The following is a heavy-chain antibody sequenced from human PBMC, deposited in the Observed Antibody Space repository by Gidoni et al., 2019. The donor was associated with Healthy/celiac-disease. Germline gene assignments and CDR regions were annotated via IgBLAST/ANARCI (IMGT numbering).Heavy chain of an antibody. Sequence: QITLKESGPTLVKPTQTLTLTCTFSGFSLSTSGVGVGWIRQPPGKALEWLALIYWDDDKRYSPSLKSRLTITKDTSKNQVVLTMTNMDPVDTATYYCAHASSSWHGSGQGYFDYWGQGTLVTVSS. V-gene: IGHV2-5*02. CDR1: GFSLSTSGVG. CDR3: AHASSSWHGSGQGYFDY. CDR2: IYWDDDK. D-gene: IGHD6-13*01. J-gene: IGHJ4*02.